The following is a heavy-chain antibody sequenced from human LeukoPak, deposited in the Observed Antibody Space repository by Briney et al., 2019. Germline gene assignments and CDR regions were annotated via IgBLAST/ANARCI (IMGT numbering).Heavy chain of an antibody. CDR1: GYPFTTYD. J-gene: IGHJ4*02. CDR3: ARDQGVTMVRGVIIAASDY. V-gene: IGHV1-8*01. D-gene: IGHD3-10*01. CDR2: MNPNSGGT. Sequence: GASVKVSCKASGYPFTTYDINWVRQAPGQGLEWVTWMNPNSGGTVYAQRFQGRVTLARDTSIGTAYMELNSLRSEDTAVYYCARDQGVTMVRGVIIAASDYWGQGTLVTVSS.